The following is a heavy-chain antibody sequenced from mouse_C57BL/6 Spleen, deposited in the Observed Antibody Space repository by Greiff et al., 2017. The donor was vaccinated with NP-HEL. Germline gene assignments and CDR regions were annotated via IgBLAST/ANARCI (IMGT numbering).Heavy chain of an antibody. Sequence: VQLQQSGAELVRPGASVTLSCKASGYTFTDYEMHWVKQTPVHGLEWIGAIDPETGGTAYNQKFKGKAILTADKSSSTAYMELRSLTSEDSAVYYCTRWSLPYGYVDYWGQGTTLTVSS. V-gene: IGHV1-15*01. CDR2: IDPETGGT. CDR1: GYTFTDYE. J-gene: IGHJ2*01. CDR3: TRWSLPYGYVDY. D-gene: IGHD2-2*01.